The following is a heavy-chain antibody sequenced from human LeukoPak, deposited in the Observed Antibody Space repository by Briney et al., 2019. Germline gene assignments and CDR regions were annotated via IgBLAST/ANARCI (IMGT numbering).Heavy chain of an antibody. CDR2: SSSGSSK. J-gene: IGHJ4*02. CDR3: ASLVSQWLVQDY. V-gene: IGHV3-23*01. CDR1: GFTFSSYA. D-gene: IGHD6-19*01. Sequence: PGGSLRLSCAASGFTFSSYAMKWVRQAPGKGLEWVSVSSSGSSKYYLDSVEDRFTISRDSSKNTLYLQMNSLRAEDTAVYYCASLVSQWLVQDYWGQGTLVTVSS.